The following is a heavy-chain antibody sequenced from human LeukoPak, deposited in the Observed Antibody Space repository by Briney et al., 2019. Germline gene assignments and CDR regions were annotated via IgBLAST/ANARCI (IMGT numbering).Heavy chain of an antibody. D-gene: IGHD6-25*01. Sequence: KPGGSLRLSWVSSGFTFSDAWMSWVRQAPGKGLEWVGRIKSKIDGGTIVYGAHVKGRFTLSRDDSRNTLYLQMNSLRTEDTAVYYCTTRRQDGCWGQGTLVTVS. CDR2: IKSKIDGGTI. CDR3: TTRRQDGC. J-gene: IGHJ4*02. V-gene: IGHV3-15*01. CDR1: GFTFSDAW.